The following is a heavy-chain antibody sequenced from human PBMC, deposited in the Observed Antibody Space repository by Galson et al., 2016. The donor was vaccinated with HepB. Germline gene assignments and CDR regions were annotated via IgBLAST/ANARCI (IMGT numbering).Heavy chain of an antibody. CDR1: GYSLTDYY. CDR2: MNPTSGGT. Sequence: SVKVSCKASGYSLTDYYLHWVRQAPGQGLEWMGRMNPTSGGTKFADNFHDRVTLTRDTSTNTAYMELTRVTSDDTGVYYCAKVSIAQPGALDIWGQGTLVTVSS. V-gene: IGHV1-2*05. J-gene: IGHJ4*02. CDR3: AKVSIAQPGALDI. D-gene: IGHD6-13*01.